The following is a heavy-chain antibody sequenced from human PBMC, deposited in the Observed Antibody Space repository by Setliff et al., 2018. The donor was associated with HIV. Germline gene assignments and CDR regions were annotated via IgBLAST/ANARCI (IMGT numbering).Heavy chain of an antibody. CDR2: IYHSGST. CDR3: GGNGYYSIDY. V-gene: IGHV4-4*02. CDR1: GGSISSNW. D-gene: IGHD3-22*01. J-gene: IGHJ4*02. Sequence: SETLSLTCAVSGGSISSNWWSWVRQSPGKGLEWIGEIYHSGSTHYNPSLQSRVTISVDKSKSQFALKLNSVTAADTAVYYCGGNGYYSIDYWGQGTLVTVSS.